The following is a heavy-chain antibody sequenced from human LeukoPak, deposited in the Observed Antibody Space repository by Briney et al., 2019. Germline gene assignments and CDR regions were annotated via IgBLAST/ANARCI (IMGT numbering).Heavy chain of an antibody. CDR3: ARAYDFWSGYINWFDP. V-gene: IGHV4-34*01. CDR2: INHSGST. D-gene: IGHD3-3*01. CDR1: GGSFSGYY. J-gene: IGHJ5*02. Sequence: SETLSLTCAVYGGSFSGYYWSWIRQPPGKGLEWIGEINHSGSTNYNPSLKSRVTISVDTSKNQFSLKLSSVTAADTAVYYCARAYDFWSGYINWFDPWGQGTLVTVSS.